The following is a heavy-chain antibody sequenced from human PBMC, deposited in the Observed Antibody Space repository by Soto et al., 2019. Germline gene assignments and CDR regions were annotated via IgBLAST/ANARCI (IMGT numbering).Heavy chain of an antibody. V-gene: IGHV4-34*01. CDR2: INHSGST. CDR3: ARATAALDY. CDR1: GGSFSGYY. Sequence: SETLSLTCAVYGGSFSGYYWSWIRQPPGRGLEWIGEINHSGSTNYNPSLKSRVTISVDTSKNQFSLKLSSVTAADTAVYYCARATAALDYWGQGTMVTVYS. J-gene: IGHJ4*02. D-gene: IGHD4-17*01.